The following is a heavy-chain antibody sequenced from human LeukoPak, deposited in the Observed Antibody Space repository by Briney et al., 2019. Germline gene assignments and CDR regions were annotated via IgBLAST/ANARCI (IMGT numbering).Heavy chain of an antibody. V-gene: IGHV4-39*07. J-gene: IGHJ4*02. Sequence: TSETLSLTCTVSGGSISTSNYYWGWIRQPPGKGLEWIGSIYHSGSTYYNPSLKSRVTISVDTSKNQFSLKLSSVTAADTAVYYCARVLGLLPFDYWGQGTLVTVSS. CDR2: IYHSGST. D-gene: IGHD2-15*01. CDR3: ARVLGLLPFDY. CDR1: GGSISTSNYY.